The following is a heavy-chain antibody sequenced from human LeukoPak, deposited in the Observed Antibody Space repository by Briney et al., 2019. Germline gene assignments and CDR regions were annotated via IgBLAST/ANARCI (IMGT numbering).Heavy chain of an antibody. Sequence: PGGSLRLSCAASGFTFTNYWMTWVRQAPGKGLEWVANINRDGSQKHYVDSVWGRFTISRDNAKSSLYLQLNSLRAEDTAVYYCARDVTYYDSSYYYDAFDLWGQGTMVTVPS. CDR3: ARDVTYYDSSYYYDAFDL. J-gene: IGHJ3*01. CDR1: GFTFTNYW. V-gene: IGHV3-7*01. CDR2: INRDGSQK. D-gene: IGHD3-22*01.